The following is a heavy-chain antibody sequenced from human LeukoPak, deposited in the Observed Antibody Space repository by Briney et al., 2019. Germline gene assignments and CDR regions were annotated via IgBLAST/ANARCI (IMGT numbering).Heavy chain of an antibody. CDR2: IWYDGSNK. V-gene: IGHV3-33*01. CDR1: EFTFSSYG. D-gene: IGHD3-3*01. CDR3: ARDGHYDFWSGYYVHYGMDV. J-gene: IGHJ6*02. Sequence: GGSLKLSCAASEFTFSSYGMPWVRKAPGKGLEWVAVIWYDGSNKYYADSVKGRFTISRDNSKNTLYLQMNSLRAEDTAVYYCARDGHYDFWSGYYVHYGMDVWGQGTTVTVSS.